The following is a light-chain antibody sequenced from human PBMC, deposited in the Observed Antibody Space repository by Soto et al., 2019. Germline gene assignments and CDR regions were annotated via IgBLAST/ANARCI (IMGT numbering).Light chain of an antibody. CDR3: VAWDDSLNGYVV. CDR2: SNN. V-gene: IGLV1-44*01. J-gene: IGLJ2*01. Sequence: CVRQQAPSASGADGERGTISCSGSSSNIGSNTVNWYQQLPGTAPKLVIYSNNQRPSGVSDRFSGSKSGTSASLAISGLQSEDEADYYCVAWDDSLNGYVVFGGGTKVTVL. CDR1: SSNIGSNT.